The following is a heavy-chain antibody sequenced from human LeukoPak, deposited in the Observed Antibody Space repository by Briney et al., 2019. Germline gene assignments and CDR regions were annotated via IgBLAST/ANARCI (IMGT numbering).Heavy chain of an antibody. D-gene: IGHD4-11*01. J-gene: IGHJ6*02. V-gene: IGHV3-23*01. CDR1: GFTFSSYA. CDR3: ARLGYYGMDV. Sequence: PGGSLRLSCAASGFTFSSYAMSWVRQAPGKGLEWVSATSGSGGSTYYADSVEGRFTISRGNAKNSLYLQMNSLRAEDTAVYYCARLGYYGMDVWGQGTTVTVSS. CDR2: TSGSGGST.